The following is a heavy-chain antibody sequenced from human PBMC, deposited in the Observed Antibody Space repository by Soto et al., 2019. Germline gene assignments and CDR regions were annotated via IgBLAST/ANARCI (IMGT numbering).Heavy chain of an antibody. V-gene: IGHV3-23*01. CDR1: GFTFISYA. CDR3: AKDSSITMIVVVITRFGY. Sequence: GGSLRLSCAASGFTFISYAMSWVRQAPGKGLEWVSAISGSGGSTYYADSVKGRFTISRDNSKNTLYLQMNSLRAEDTAVYYCAKDSSITMIVVVITRFGYWGQGTLVTVSS. D-gene: IGHD3-22*01. CDR2: ISGSGGST. J-gene: IGHJ4*02.